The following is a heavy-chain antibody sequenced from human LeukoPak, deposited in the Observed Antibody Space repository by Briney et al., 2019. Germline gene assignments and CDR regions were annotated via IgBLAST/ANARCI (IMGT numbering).Heavy chain of an antibody. D-gene: IGHD6-13*01. Sequence: GRSLRLSCAASGFTFSSYAMHWVRQAPGKGLEWVAVISYDGSNKYYADSVKGRFTISRDNSKNTLYLQMNSLRAEDTAVYYCARDRQPLAAAGLYYWGQGTLVTVSS. CDR2: ISYDGSNK. CDR1: GFTFSSYA. J-gene: IGHJ4*02. CDR3: ARDRQPLAAAGLYY. V-gene: IGHV3-30-3*01.